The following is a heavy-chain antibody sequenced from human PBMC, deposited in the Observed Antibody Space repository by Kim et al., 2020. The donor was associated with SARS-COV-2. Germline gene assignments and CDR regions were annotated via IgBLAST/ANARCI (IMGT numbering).Heavy chain of an antibody. CDR3: ARWRCSSTSCRDAFDI. CDR2: IYHSGST. V-gene: IGHV4-4*02. Sequence: SETLSLTCAVSGGSISSSNWWSWVRQPPGKGLEWIGEIYHSGSTNYNPSLKSRVTISVDKSKNQFSLKLSSVTAADTAVYYCARWRCSSTSCRDAFDIWGQGTMVTVSS. CDR1: GGSISSSNW. D-gene: IGHD2-2*01. J-gene: IGHJ3*02.